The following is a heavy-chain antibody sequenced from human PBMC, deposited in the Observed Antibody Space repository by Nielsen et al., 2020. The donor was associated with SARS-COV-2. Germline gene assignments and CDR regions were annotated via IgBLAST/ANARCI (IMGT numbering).Heavy chain of an antibody. V-gene: IGHV4-4*02. CDR2: IYYSGST. J-gene: IGHJ4*02. CDR1: GGSISSSNW. CDR3: ARGFDY. Sequence: SETLSLTSAVSGGSISSSNWWSWVRQPPGKGLEWIGYIYYSGSTNYNPSLKSRVTISVDTSKNQFSLKLSSVTAADTAVYYCARGFDYWGQGTLVTVSS.